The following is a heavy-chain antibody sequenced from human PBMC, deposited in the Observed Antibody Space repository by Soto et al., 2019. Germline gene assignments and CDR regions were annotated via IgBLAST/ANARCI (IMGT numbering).Heavy chain of an antibody. D-gene: IGHD3-22*01. J-gene: IGHJ4*02. CDR3: ARRYHDSSGYDY. Sequence: GETLKISCKGSGYSFTSYWISWVRQMPGKGLEWVGRIDPSDSYTNYSPSFQGHVTISADRSISTAYLQWSSLKASDTAMYYCARRYHDSSGYDYWGQGTLVTVSS. CDR1: GYSFTSYW. V-gene: IGHV5-10-1*01. CDR2: IDPSDSYT.